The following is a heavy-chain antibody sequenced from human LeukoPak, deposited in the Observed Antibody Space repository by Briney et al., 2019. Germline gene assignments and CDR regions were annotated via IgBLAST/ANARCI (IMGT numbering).Heavy chain of an antibody. Sequence: ASVKVSCKASGYTFTSFDLNWVRQAPGQGLEWVGWINPNNGNADYAQRVQGRVTMTRDTAISTVYMELSSLTYEDTAVYYCARPTSRPSNYYSMDVWGKGTTVTVSS. CDR1: GYTFTSFD. J-gene: IGHJ6*03. D-gene: IGHD6-13*01. CDR3: ARPTSRPSNYYSMDV. V-gene: IGHV1-8*01. CDR2: INPNNGNA.